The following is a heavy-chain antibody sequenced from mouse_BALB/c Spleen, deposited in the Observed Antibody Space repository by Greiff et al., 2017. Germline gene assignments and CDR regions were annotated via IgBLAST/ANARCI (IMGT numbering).Heavy chain of an antibody. CDR3: ARWEGSGYEAMDY. D-gene: IGHD3-1*01. V-gene: IGHV1-7*01. Sequence: QVQLKQSGAELAKPGASVKMSCKASGYTFTSYWMHWVKQRPGQGLEWIGYINPSTGYTEYNQKFKDKATLTADKSSSTAYMQLSSLTSEDSAVYYCARWEGSGYEAMDYWGQGTSVTVSS. CDR2: INPSTGYT. CDR1: GYTFTSYW. J-gene: IGHJ4*01.